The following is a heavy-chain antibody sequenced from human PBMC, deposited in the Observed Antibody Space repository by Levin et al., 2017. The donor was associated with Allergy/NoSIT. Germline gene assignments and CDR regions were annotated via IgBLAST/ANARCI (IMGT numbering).Heavy chain of an antibody. J-gene: IGHJ4*02. CDR3: ASGYSSSWYPTFYFDY. CDR2: IYYSGST. V-gene: IGHV4-39*01. CDR1: GGSISSSSYY. D-gene: IGHD6-13*01. Sequence: SETLSLTCTVSGGSISSSSYYWGWIRQPPGKGLEWIGSIYYSGSTYYNPSLKSRVTISVDTSKNQFSLKLSSVTAADTAVYYCASGYSSSWYPTFYFDYWGQGTLVTVSS.